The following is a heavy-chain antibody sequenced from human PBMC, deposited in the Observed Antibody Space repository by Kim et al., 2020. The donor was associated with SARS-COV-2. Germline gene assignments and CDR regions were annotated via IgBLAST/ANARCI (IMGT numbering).Heavy chain of an antibody. V-gene: IGHV3-21*01. Sequence: SVKSRFTISRDNAKNSLYLQMSSLRAEDTAVYYCAGDPKAYCYGSGSYDYWGQGTLVTVSS. D-gene: IGHD3-10*01. CDR3: AGDPKAYCYGSGSYDY. J-gene: IGHJ4*02.